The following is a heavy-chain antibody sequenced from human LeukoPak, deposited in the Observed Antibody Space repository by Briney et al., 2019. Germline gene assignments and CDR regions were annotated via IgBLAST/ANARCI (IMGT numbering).Heavy chain of an antibody. Sequence: GGSLRLSCAASGFTFSSYSMNWVRQAPGKGLEWVAHINQDGSKEYYMDSVKARFTISRDNAKNSLSLQMNSLRAEDTAVYYCVRDGGASGYDLLDYWGQGTLVTVS. CDR2: INQDGSKE. CDR1: GFTFSSYS. J-gene: IGHJ4*02. V-gene: IGHV3-7*01. D-gene: IGHD5-12*01. CDR3: VRDGGASGYDLLDY.